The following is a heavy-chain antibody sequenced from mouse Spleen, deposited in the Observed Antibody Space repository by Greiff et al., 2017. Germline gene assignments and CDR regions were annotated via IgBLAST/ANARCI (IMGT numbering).Heavy chain of an antibody. CDR1: GFTFNTYA. D-gene: IGHD1-2*01. J-gene: IGHJ1*01. CDR3: VREKGEFITTATGYFDV. Sequence: EVQVVESGGGLVQPKGSLKLSCAASGFTFNTYAMHWVRQAPGKGLEWVARIRSKSSNYATYYADSVKDRFTISRDDSQSMLYLQMNNLKTEDTAMYYCVREKGEFITTATGYFDVWGAGTTVTVSS. V-gene: IGHV10-3*01. CDR2: IRSKSSNYAT.